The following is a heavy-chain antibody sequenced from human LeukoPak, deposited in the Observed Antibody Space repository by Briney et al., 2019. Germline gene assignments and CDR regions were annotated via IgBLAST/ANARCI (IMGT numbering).Heavy chain of an antibody. CDR1: GFTFSSYG. J-gene: IGHJ5*02. V-gene: IGHV3-30*18. Sequence: PGRSLRLSCAASGFTFSSYGMHWVRQAPGKGLEWVAVISYDGSNKYYADSVKGRFTISRDNSKNTLYLQMNSLRAEDTAVYYCAKMRFSYNWFDPWGQGTLVTVSS. CDR3: AKMRFSYNWFDP. CDR2: ISYDGSNK. D-gene: IGHD5-24*01.